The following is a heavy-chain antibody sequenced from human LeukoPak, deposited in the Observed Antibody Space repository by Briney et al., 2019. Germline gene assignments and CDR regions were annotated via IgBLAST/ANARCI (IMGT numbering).Heavy chain of an antibody. Sequence: PGRSLRLSCAASGFTFSSHGMHWVRQAPGKGVEWVAVISYDGSNKYYADSVKGRFTISRDNSKNTLYLQMNSLRAEDTAVYYCAKDGGAYGFDYWGQGTLVTVSS. D-gene: IGHD3-16*01. CDR2: ISYDGSNK. CDR3: AKDGGAYGFDY. CDR1: GFTFSSHG. V-gene: IGHV3-30*18. J-gene: IGHJ4*02.